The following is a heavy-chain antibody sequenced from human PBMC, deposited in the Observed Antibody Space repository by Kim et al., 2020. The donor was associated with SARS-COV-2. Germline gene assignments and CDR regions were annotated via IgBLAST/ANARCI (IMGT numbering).Heavy chain of an antibody. D-gene: IGHD6-13*01. CDR2: IDPSDSYT. CDR3: ASLPGGFGLRGAAGIDY. CDR1: GHSFGSYW. Sequence: GESLKISCKASGHSFGSYWITWVRQMPGKGLEWIARIDPSDSYTNYNPSFQGHVIISVDKPISTAYLEWTSLKASDTAMYYCASLPGGFGLRGAAGIDYWGQGTRGTVST. J-gene: IGHJ4*02. V-gene: IGHV5-10-1*01.